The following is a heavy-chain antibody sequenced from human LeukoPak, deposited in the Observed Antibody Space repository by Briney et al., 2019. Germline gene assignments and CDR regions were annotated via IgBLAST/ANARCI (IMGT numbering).Heavy chain of an antibody. CDR3: ARAYTNSRHYYYYYMDV. D-gene: IGHD2-2*02. CDR1: GFTLSDHY. V-gene: IGHV3-20*04. CDR2: ITWNGDTT. J-gene: IGHJ6*03. Sequence: GGSLRLSCAASGFTLSDHYMDWVRQAPGKGLEWVSGITWNGDTTGYADSVKGRFAISRDNAKNSLYLQMNSLRAEDTALYYCARAYTNSRHYYYYYMDVWGKGTTVTVSS.